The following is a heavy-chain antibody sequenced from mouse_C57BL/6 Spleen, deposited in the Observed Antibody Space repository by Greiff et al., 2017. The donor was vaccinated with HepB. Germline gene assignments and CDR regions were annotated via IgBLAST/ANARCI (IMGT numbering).Heavy chain of an antibody. CDR2: IHPNSGST. CDR1: GYTFTSYW. J-gene: IGHJ2*01. V-gene: IGHV1-64*01. CDR3: ARRDYYYGSRGYYFDY. D-gene: IGHD1-1*01. Sequence: QVQLQQPGAELVKPGASVKLSCKASGYTFTSYWMHWVKQRPGQGLEWIGMIHPNSGSTNYNEKFKSKATLTVDKSSSTAYMQLSSLTSEDSAVYYCARRDYYYGSRGYYFDYWGQGTTLTVSS.